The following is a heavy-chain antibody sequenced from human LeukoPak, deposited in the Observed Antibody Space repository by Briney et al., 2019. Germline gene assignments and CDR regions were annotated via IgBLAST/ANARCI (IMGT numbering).Heavy chain of an antibody. V-gene: IGHV4-4*02. D-gene: IGHD3-22*01. CDR2: IYHSGST. CDR1: GGSISSSSW. J-gene: IGHJ4*02. CDR3: ARASSGNDFDY. Sequence: SETLYLTCAVSGGSISSSSWWSWVRQPPGKGLEWIGEIYHSGSTNYNPSLKSRVTISVDKSKNQFSLELSSVTAADTAVYYCARASSGNDFDYWGQGTLVTVSS.